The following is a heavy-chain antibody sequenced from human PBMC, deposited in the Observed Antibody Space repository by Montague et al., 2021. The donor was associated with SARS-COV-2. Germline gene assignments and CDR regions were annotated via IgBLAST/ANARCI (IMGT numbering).Heavy chain of an antibody. CDR3: ARGRQHINMVVVVVTGGEYYFDF. J-gene: IGHJ4*02. CDR2: INHRGST. Sequence: SETLSLTCAAYDGSFSDYSWTRIRQPPGKGLEWIGEINHRGSTNYNPSLKSRATISVDTSKNQFSLKMTSVTAADTAVYYCARGRQHINMVVVVVTGGEYYFDFWGQGTLVAVSS. CDR1: DGSFSDYS. V-gene: IGHV4-34*01. D-gene: IGHD3-22*01.